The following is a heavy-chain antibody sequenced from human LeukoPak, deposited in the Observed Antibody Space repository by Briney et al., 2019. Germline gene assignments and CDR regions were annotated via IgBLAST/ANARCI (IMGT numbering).Heavy chain of an antibody. D-gene: IGHD3-16*01. Sequence: SETLSLTCAVSGGSISSSNWWSWVRQPPGKGLEWIGEIYHSGSTNYNPSLKSRVTISVDKSKNQFSLKLSSVTAADTAVYYCARDIGNSPGGTDYWGQGTLVTVSS. J-gene: IGHJ4*02. V-gene: IGHV4-4*02. CDR2: IYHSGST. CDR3: ARDIGNSPGGTDY. CDR1: GGSISSSNW.